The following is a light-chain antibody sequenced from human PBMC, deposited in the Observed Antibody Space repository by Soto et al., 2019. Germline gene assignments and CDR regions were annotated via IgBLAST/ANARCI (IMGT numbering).Light chain of an antibody. Sequence: QSALTQPASVSGSPGQSITISCTGTSSDVGGYNYVSWYQQHPGKAPKLMIYDVSNRPSGVSNRFSGSKSGNTASLTISGLQAKDEDDYYCSSYTSSSTPYVFGTGTKLSVL. J-gene: IGLJ1*01. CDR2: DVS. CDR1: SSDVGGYNY. CDR3: SSYTSSSTPYV. V-gene: IGLV2-14*01.